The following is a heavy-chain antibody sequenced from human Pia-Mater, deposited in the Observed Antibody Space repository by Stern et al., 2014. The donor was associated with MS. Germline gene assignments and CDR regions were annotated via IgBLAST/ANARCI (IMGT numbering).Heavy chain of an antibody. Sequence: QVQLMQSGAAVKKPGASVTVSCKASGGTLNVYAINWLRPPPGQGLEWMGGIIPSFGTGNYAQKYQGRVTITAGESTRTSAMQLSSLRYDDTAVYYGARDGRHTDKYGLDIWGQGTTVTVSS. CDR3: ARDGRHTDKYGLDI. J-gene: IGHJ6*02. CDR2: IIPSFGTG. V-gene: IGHV1-69*01. CDR1: GGTLNVYA. D-gene: IGHD3-9*01.